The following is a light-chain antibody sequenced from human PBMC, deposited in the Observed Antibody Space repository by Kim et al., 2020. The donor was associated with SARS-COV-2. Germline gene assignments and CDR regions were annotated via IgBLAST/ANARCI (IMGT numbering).Light chain of an antibody. V-gene: IGLV2-14*03. CDR3: SSSTRSTTWV. CDR2: DVT. Sequence: QSALTQPASVSGSPGQSITISCTGSRSDIGGPYNSVSWYQHHPGKAPKVMIYDVTKRPSGVSNRFSGSKSGNTASLTISGLQVDDEAHYYCSSSTRSTTWVFGGGTQLTVL. J-gene: IGLJ3*02. CDR1: RSDIGGPYNS.